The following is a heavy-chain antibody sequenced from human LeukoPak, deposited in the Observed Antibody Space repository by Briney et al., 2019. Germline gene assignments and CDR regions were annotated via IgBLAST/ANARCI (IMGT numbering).Heavy chain of an antibody. CDR3: ARWAGVTDQ. V-gene: IGHV3-7*01. Sequence: GGSLRLSCAASGFTFRNYWMSWVRQAPGKGPVWVANIKQDGSEEYYVDSVKGRFTISRDNAKNSLSLQMNSLRGEDTAVYYCARWAGVTDQWGQGTLVTVSS. J-gene: IGHJ4*02. D-gene: IGHD5-18*01. CDR2: IKQDGSEE. CDR1: GFTFRNYW.